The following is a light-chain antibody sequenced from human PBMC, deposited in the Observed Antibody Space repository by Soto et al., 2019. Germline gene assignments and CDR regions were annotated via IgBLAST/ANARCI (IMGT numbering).Light chain of an antibody. Sequence: DIQMTQSPPALSASVVDRVAITCRASESVHKWLAWYQQKAGKAPKVLIYDASTLETGVPSRFSGSGSGTEFALTISSLQPNDSATYFCQQYHGSSPTFAQGTKMDIK. CDR2: DAS. V-gene: IGKV1-5*01. CDR1: ESVHKW. CDR3: QQYHGSSPT. J-gene: IGKJ1*01.